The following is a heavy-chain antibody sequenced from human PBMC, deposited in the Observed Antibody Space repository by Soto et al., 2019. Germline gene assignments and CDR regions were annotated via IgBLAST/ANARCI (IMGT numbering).Heavy chain of an antibody. CDR1: GFTFSSYS. CDR3: AREGGDLNWFDP. V-gene: IGHV3-48*01. J-gene: IGHJ5*02. CDR2: ISSSSSTI. Sequence: EVQLVESGGGLVQPGGSLRLSCAASGFTFSSYSMNWVRQAPGKGLEWGSYISSSSSTIYYADSVKGRFTISRDNAKNSLYLQMNILRAEDTAVYYCAREGGDLNWFDPWGQVNLVTVSS. D-gene: IGHD4-17*01.